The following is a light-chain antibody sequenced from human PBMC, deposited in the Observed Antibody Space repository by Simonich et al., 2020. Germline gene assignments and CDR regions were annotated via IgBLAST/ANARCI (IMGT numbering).Light chain of an antibody. CDR2: AAS. CDR3: QQYYSYPRT. Sequence: AIRMTQSPSSFSASTGDRVTITCRASQGISSYLAWYQQKPVKAPKLLIYAASTLQSGFPSRFSGSGSGTDFTLTISCLQSEDFATYYCQQYYSYPRTFGQGTKLEIK. CDR1: QGISSY. J-gene: IGKJ2*01. V-gene: IGKV1-8*01.